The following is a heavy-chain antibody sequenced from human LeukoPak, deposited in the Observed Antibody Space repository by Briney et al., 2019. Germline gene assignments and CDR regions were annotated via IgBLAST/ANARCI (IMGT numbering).Heavy chain of an antibody. CDR2: ISGSGGST. CDR3: AKTGSGYFRNWFDP. D-gene: IGHD3-3*01. J-gene: IGHJ5*02. CDR1: GFTFSSYA. V-gene: IGHV3-23*01. Sequence: GGSLRLSCAASGFTFSSYAMSWVRQAPGKGLEWVSAISGSGGSTYYADSVKGRFTISRDSSKNTLYLQMNSLRVEDTAVYSCAKTGSGYFRNWFDPWGQGTLVTVSS.